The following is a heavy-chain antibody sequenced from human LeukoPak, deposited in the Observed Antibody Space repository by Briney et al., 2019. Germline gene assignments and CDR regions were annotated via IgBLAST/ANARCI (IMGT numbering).Heavy chain of an antibody. CDR2: IYTSGST. Sequence: SETLSLTCTVSGGSISSYYWSWIRQPAGKGLEWIGRIYTSGSTNYNPSLKSRISISEDTSKNLFPLKLNSVTAADTAVYYCARLGTAPFDYWGQGTLVTVSS. V-gene: IGHV4-4*07. CDR1: GGSISSYY. CDR3: ARLGTAPFDY. D-gene: IGHD2-21*02. J-gene: IGHJ4*02.